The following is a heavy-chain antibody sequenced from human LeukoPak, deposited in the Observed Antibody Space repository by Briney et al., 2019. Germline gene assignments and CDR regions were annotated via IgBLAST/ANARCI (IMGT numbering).Heavy chain of an antibody. Sequence: GGSLRLSCAASGFTFDDYAMHWVRQAPGKGLEWVPLISGDGGSTYYADSVKGRFTISRDNSKNSLYLQMNSLRTEDTALYYCARRRGDILTGYYFFFDYWGQGTLVTVSS. CDR3: ARRRGDILTGYYFFFDY. CDR1: GFTFDDYA. J-gene: IGHJ4*02. V-gene: IGHV3-43*02. D-gene: IGHD3-9*01. CDR2: ISGDGGST.